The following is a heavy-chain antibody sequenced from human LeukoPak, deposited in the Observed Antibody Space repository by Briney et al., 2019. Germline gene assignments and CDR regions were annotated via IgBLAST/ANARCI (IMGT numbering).Heavy chain of an antibody. Sequence: GGSLRLFCAASGFTVSSNYMSWVRQAPGKGLEWVSVIYSGGSTYYADSVKGRFTISRDNSKNTLYLQMNSLRAEDTAVYYCARESYRSFDYWGQGTLVTVSS. V-gene: IGHV3-53*01. CDR1: GFTVSSNY. CDR3: ARESYRSFDY. CDR2: IYSGGST. J-gene: IGHJ4*02.